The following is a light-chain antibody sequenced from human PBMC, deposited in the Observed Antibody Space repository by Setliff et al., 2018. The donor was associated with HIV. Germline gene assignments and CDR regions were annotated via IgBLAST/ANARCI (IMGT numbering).Light chain of an antibody. J-gene: IGLJ1*01. V-gene: IGLV2-14*03. Sequence: QSVLTQPASVSGSPGQSITISCTGISSDVGGYYSVSWYQQHPGKAPKLMIYDVIHRPSGVSNRFSGSRSGNTASLTISGLQVEDEADYYCSSYTTSSTLYVFGPGTKGTVL. CDR2: DVI. CDR1: SSDVGGYYS. CDR3: SSYTTSSTLYV.